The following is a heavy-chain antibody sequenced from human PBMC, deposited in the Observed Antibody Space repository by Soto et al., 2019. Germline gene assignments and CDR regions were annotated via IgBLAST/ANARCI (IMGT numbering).Heavy chain of an antibody. V-gene: IGHV4-59*08. D-gene: IGHD5-18*01. CDR2: IYYSGST. J-gene: IGHJ6*03. CDR3: ARRIQLWRPSPPVGYYYYMDV. CDR1: GGSISSYY. Sequence: QVQLQESGPGLVKPSETLSLTCTVSGGSISSYYWSWIRQPPGKGLEWIGYIYYSGSTNYNPSLKSRVTISVDTSKNQFSLKLSSVTAADTAVYYCARRIQLWRPSPPVGYYYYMDVWGKGTTVTVSS.